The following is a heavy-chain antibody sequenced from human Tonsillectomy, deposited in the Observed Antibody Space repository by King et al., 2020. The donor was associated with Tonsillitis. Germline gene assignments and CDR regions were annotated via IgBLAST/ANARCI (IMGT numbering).Heavy chain of an antibody. V-gene: IGHV3-15*07. CDR1: GFTFSNAW. J-gene: IGHJ3*01. D-gene: IGHD2-2*01. Sequence: VQLVESGGGLVKPGGSLRLSCAASGFTFSNAWMNWVRQAPGKGLEWVGRIKSQTDGGTTDYGSPVKGRFTISSDDSKNTLFLQMNSLKTEDTAVYYCTVPTCSSTSCFSAFDFWGQGTLVTVSS. CDR2: IKSQTDGGTT. CDR3: TVPTCSSTSCFSAFDF.